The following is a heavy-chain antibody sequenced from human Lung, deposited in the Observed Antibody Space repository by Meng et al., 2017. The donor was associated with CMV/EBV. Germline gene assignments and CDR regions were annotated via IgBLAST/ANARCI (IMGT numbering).Heavy chain of an antibody. Sequence: GESLKISCVVSRFTFNDFEMSWVRQAPGKGPEWVSYISSSGYTIYYADSVKGRFTISRDNAKNSLHLQMNNLRAEDTAVYYCARVGYSNAPAHYYYGLHVWGQGTTVXVSS. V-gene: IGHV3-48*03. J-gene: IGHJ6*02. CDR3: ARVGYSNAPAHYYYGLHV. D-gene: IGHD6-13*01. CDR1: RFTFNDFE. CDR2: ISSSGYTI.